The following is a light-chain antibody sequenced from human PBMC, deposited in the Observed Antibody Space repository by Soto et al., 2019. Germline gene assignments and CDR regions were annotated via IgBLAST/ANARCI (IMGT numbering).Light chain of an antibody. CDR2: GAS. V-gene: IGKV1-9*01. CDR1: QGIGSN. CDR3: QQSNSYPLT. Sequence: IPLTQSPSSLSASGGDRVTITCRASQGIGSNLAWYLQKPGEAPKLLVYGASTLQGGVPSRFSGSGSGTLFTLTITSLQPEDFATYFCQQSNSYPLTFGGGTKVELK. J-gene: IGKJ4*01.